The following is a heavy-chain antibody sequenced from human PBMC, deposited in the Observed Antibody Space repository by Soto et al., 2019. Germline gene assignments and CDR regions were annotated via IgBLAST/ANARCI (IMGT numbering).Heavy chain of an antibody. J-gene: IGHJ6*02. V-gene: IGHV3-30-3*01. CDR2: ISYDGSNK. CDR3: ARVLRFLEWLLYSYYYYGMDV. Sequence: QVQLVESGGGVVQPGRSLRLSCAASGFTFSSYAMHWVRQAPGKGLEWVAVISYDGSNKYYADSVKGRFTISRDNSKNTVYLQMNSLRAEDTAVYYCARVLRFLEWLLYSYYYYGMDVWGQGTTVTVSS. CDR1: GFTFSSYA. D-gene: IGHD3-3*01.